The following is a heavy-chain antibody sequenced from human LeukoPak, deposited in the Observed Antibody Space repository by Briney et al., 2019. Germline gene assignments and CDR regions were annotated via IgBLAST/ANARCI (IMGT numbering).Heavy chain of an antibody. CDR1: GFTFSSYS. D-gene: IGHD4-11*01. V-gene: IGHV3-21*01. Sequence: GGSLRLSCAASGFTFSSYSMNWVRQAPGKGLEWVSSISSSSSYIYYADSVKGRFTISRDNAKNSLYLQMNSLRAEDTAVYYCATNGRYSFYLDYWGQGALVIVSS. CDR3: ATNGRYSFYLDY. CDR2: ISSSSSYI. J-gene: IGHJ4*02.